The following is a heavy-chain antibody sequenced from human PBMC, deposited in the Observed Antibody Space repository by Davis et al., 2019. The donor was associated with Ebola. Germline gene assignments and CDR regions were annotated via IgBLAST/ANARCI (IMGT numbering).Heavy chain of an antibody. J-gene: IGHJ3*02. Sequence: ASVKVSCKASGGTFSNHAISWVRQAPGQGLEWMGMINPNDGRTIYAQKFQGRVTVTRDTSTTTVYMDLSSLRSEDTALYYCTTPGGQDSGYDVFDIWGQGTMVTVSS. CDR1: GGTFSNHA. D-gene: IGHD5-12*01. CDR2: INPNDGRT. V-gene: IGHV1-46*03. CDR3: TTPGGQDSGYDVFDI.